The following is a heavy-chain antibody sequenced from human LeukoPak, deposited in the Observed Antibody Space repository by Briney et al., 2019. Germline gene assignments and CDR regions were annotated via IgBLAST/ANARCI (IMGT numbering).Heavy chain of an antibody. CDR3: ARGPAYYDSSGYYYDY. V-gene: IGHV3-20*04. J-gene: IGHJ4*02. CDR1: GFTFDDYG. D-gene: IGHD3-22*01. Sequence: GGSLRLSCAASGFTFDDYGMSRVRQAPGKGLEWVSGINWNGGSTGYADSVKGRFTISRDNAKNSLYLQMNSLRAEDTALYYCARGPAYYDSSGYYYDYWGQGTLVTVSS. CDR2: INWNGGST.